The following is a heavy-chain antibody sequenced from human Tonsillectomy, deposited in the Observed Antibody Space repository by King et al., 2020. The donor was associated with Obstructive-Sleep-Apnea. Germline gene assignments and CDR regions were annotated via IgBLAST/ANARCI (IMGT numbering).Heavy chain of an antibody. Sequence: HVQLVESGGGVVQPGRSLRLSCAASGFTFSRYAMHWVRQTPGKGLEWVAVISSDGSNKYYADSVKGRFTISRDNSKNTLYLQVNSLRAEDTALYYCVWFGELEDITYYFHWSALRFDYWGQGTLVTVSS. CDR2: ISSDGSNK. CDR1: GFTFSRYA. J-gene: IGHJ4*02. V-gene: IGHV3-30*04. D-gene: IGHD3-10*01. CDR3: VWFGELEDITYYFHWSALRFDY.